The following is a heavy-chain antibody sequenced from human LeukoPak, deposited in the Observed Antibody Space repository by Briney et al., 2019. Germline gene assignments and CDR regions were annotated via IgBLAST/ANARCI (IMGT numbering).Heavy chain of an antibody. V-gene: IGHV4-34*01. D-gene: IGHD6-19*01. Sequence: SETLSLTCAVYGGSFIGFHWNWIRQPPGKGLEWIGDINHSGSTNYNPSLKSRVTISVDTSKNQFSLRLSSVTAADTAVYYCARGQWLVLGYWGQGTLVTVSS. J-gene: IGHJ4*02. CDR3: ARGQWLVLGY. CDR1: GGSFIGFH. CDR2: INHSGST.